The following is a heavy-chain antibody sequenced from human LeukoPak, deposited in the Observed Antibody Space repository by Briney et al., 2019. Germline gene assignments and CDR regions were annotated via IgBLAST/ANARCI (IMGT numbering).Heavy chain of an antibody. CDR1: GFTFSSYA. CDR3: ATKYSAGWLFDY. Sequence: GGSLRLSCAASGFTFSSYAMTWVRQAPGRGLEWVSAISGNGGTTYYADSVKGRFTLSRDNAENSVHLQMISLRAEDTAVYYCATKYSAGWLFDYWGQGTLVTVSS. CDR2: ISGNGGTT. D-gene: IGHD5-12*01. J-gene: IGHJ4*02. V-gene: IGHV3-23*01.